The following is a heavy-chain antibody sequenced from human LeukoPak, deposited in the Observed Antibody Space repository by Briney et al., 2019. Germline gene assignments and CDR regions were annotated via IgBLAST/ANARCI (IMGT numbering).Heavy chain of an antibody. Sequence: GRSLRLSCAASGFAFRRSAMHWVRQAPGKGLEWGALISYDGGNEYYGDSVKGRFTVSRDNSKNTLYLQMSSLRADDTAVYYCGRAGFGELYPYVDSWGQGTLVTVSS. J-gene: IGHJ4*02. CDR2: ISYDGGNE. CDR1: GFAFRRSA. V-gene: IGHV3-30*04. CDR3: GRAGFGELYPYVDS. D-gene: IGHD3-16*01.